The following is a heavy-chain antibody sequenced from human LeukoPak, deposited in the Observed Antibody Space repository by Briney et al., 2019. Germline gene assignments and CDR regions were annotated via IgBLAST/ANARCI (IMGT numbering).Heavy chain of an antibody. J-gene: IGHJ4*02. V-gene: IGHV1-2*02. Sequence: ASVKVSCKASGYTFTSYYIQWARQAPGQGLEWMGWINPNNGGTKYAQKFQGRVTMTRDTSISTAYMELSRLRSDDTAVYYCARDRYTGYNDFDHWGQGSLVTVSS. CDR3: ARDRYTGYNDFDH. CDR1: GYTFTSYY. D-gene: IGHD5-12*01. CDR2: INPNNGGT.